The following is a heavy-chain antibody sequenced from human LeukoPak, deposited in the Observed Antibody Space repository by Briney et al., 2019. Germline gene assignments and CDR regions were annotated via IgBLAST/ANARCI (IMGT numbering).Heavy chain of an antibody. V-gene: IGHV4-39*07. CDR3: ARVNRDYYGSEIAKHFDY. J-gene: IGHJ4*02. Sequence: PSETLSLTCTVSGGSISSSSYYWGWIRQPPGKGLEWIGSIYYSGSTYYNPSLKSRVTISVDRSKNQFSLKLSSVTAADTAVYYCARVNRDYYGSEIAKHFDYWGQGTLVTVS. CDR1: GGSISSSSYY. CDR2: IYYSGST. D-gene: IGHD3-10*01.